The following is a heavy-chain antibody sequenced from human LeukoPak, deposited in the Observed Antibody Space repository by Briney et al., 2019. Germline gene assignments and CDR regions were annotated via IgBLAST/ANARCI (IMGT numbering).Heavy chain of an antibody. J-gene: IGHJ6*02. D-gene: IGHD3-16*01. CDR3: ARERLRLGRNYYYGMDV. Sequence: GGSLRLSCLTSGFTLSTNAMSWVRQAPGKGLEWISGISGSGASTYYADSVKGRFTISRDNSKNTLYLQMNSLRAEDTAVYYCARERLRLGRNYYYGMDVWGQGTTVTVSS. CDR1: GFTLSTNA. V-gene: IGHV3-23*01. CDR2: ISGSGAST.